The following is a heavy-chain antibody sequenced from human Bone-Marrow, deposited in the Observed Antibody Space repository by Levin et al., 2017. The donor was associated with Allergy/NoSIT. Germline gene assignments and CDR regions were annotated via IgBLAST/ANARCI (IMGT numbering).Heavy chain of an antibody. J-gene: IGHJ4*02. V-gene: IGHV3-30-3*01. D-gene: IGHD6-13*01. CDR2: ISYDGSNK. CDR3: ARAADSSSGGFDY. Sequence: SCAASGFTFSSYAMHWVRQAPGKGLEWVAVISYDGSNKYYADSVKGRFTISRDNSKNTLYLQMNSLRAEDTAVYYCARAADSSSGGFDYWGQGTLVTVSS. CDR1: GFTFSSYA.